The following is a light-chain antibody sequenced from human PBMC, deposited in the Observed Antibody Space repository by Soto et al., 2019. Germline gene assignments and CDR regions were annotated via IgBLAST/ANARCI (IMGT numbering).Light chain of an antibody. CDR2: DAS. J-gene: IGKJ2*01. CDR1: QSVSSNY. V-gene: IGKV3-20*01. Sequence: EIALTQSPGTLSLSPGERATLSCRASQSVSSNYLAWYQQKPGQAPRLLIYDASSRATGIPDRFSGSGSGTDFSLTISRLEPEDFAVYYCQQYGSSPHSFGQGTKVEIK. CDR3: QQYGSSPHS.